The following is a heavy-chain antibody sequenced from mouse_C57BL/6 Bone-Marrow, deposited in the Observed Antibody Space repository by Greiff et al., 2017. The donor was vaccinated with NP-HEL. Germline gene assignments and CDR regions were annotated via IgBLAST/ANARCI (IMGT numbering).Heavy chain of an antibody. CDR1: GYTFTSYW. V-gene: IGHV1-64*01. CDR2: IHPYSGST. CDR3: ARGRNYYSNYDYAMDY. J-gene: IGHJ4*01. D-gene: IGHD2-5*01. Sequence: QVQLQQPGAELVKPGASVKLSCKASGYTFTSYWMHWVKQRPGQGLEWIGMIHPYSGSTNYNEKFKSKATLTVDKSSSTAYMQLSSLTSEDSAVYYCARGRNYYSNYDYAMDYWGQGTSVTVSS.